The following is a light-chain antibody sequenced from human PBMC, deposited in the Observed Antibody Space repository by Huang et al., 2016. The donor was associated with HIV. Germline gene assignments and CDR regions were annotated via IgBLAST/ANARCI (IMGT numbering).Light chain of an antibody. Sequence: DIQMTQSPSSVTASVGDRVTITCRASQGIDSWLAWYKQRPGKAPKVLFYAASSLQGGVPSRFSGSGSGTDFSLTINTLQPEDFATYYCLQTNSFPYTFGQGTNLEI. CDR1: QGIDSW. CDR2: AAS. V-gene: IGKV1D-12*01. J-gene: IGKJ2*01. CDR3: LQTNSFPYT.